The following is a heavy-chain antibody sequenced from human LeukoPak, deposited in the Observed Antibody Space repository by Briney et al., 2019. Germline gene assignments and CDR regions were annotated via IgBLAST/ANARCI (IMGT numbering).Heavy chain of an antibody. V-gene: IGHV3-23*01. CDR1: GFTFSSYA. D-gene: IGHD1-26*01. Sequence: PGGSLRLSCAASGFTFSSYALAWVRQAPGKGLEWVSTISGSGGSTYYADSVKGRFTISRDNSKRSLYLQMNSLRAEDTAVYYCAKEGATSLMQGFDYWGQGTLVTVSS. CDR3: AKEGATSLMQGFDY. J-gene: IGHJ4*02. CDR2: ISGSGGST.